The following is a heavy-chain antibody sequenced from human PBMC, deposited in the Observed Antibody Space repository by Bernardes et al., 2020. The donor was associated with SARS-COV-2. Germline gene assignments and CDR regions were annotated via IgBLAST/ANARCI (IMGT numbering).Heavy chain of an antibody. D-gene: IGHD2-15*01. CDR2: LSGSGGRP. CDR1: GFTFRSST. J-gene: IGHJ4*02. CDR3: AKAHSGGSSYDY. Sequence: VGALILSCAASGFTFRSSTLGWVRQAPGPGLAWVSDLSGSGGRPYYADSVKGRFTISRDNSKNTLYLQMNSLRAGDTAIYYCAKAHSGGSSYDYWGQGTLVNVSS. V-gene: IGHV3-23*01.